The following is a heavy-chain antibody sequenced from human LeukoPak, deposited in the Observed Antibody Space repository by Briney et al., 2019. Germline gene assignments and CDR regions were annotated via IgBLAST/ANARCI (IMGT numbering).Heavy chain of an antibody. CDR1: GGSFSGYY. CDR2: INHSGST. D-gene: IGHD3-16*02. Sequence: PSETLSLTCAVYGGSFSGYYWSWIRQPPGKGLEWIGEINHSGSTNYNPSLKSRVTISVDTSKNQFSLKLSSVTAADTAVYYCARETPDDPIAPPRPGYAFDIWGQGTMVTVSS. CDR3: ARETPDDPIAPPRPGYAFDI. V-gene: IGHV4-34*01. J-gene: IGHJ3*02.